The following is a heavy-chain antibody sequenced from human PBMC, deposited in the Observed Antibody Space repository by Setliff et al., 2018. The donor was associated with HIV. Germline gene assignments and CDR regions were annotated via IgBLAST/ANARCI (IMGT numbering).Heavy chain of an antibody. CDR1: GGSISTYY. Sequence: PSETLSLTCTVSGGSISTYYWSWIRQPPGNGLEWIGYIYYTGSINYNPSLKSRVTISVDTSKNQFSLNLSSVTAADTAVYYCARVACSSTSCPRRYAFGMWGQGTMVTVSS. D-gene: IGHD2-2*01. CDR2: IYYTGSI. CDR3: ARVACSSTSCPRRYAFGM. V-gene: IGHV4-59*01. J-gene: IGHJ3*02.